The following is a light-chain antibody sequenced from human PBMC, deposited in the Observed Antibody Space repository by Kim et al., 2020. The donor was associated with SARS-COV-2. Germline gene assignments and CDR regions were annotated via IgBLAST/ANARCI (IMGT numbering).Light chain of an antibody. CDR3: QAWDSSTAV. J-gene: IGLJ2*01. CDR2: QAS. Sequence: SVSAGQTASITCSGDKLGDKYACWYQQKPGQSPVLVIYQASKRPSGIPERFSGSNSGNTATLTISGTQAMDEADYYCQAWDSSTAVFGGGTQLTVL. V-gene: IGLV3-1*01. CDR1: KLGDKY.